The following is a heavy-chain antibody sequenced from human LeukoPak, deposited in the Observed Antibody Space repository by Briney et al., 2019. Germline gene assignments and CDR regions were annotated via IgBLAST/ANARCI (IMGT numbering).Heavy chain of an antibody. CDR2: IWFDGSNK. CDR3: ARGDYYDSSGYP. V-gene: IGHV3-33*01. D-gene: IGHD3-22*01. J-gene: IGHJ5*02. CDR1: GFTFSTYG. Sequence: GRSLRLSCAASGFTFSTYGMHWVRQAPGKGLEWVAIIWFDGSNKYYGDSVKGRFTISRDNSKNTLYLQMNSLRAEDTAVYYCARGDYYDSSGYPWGQGTLVTVSS.